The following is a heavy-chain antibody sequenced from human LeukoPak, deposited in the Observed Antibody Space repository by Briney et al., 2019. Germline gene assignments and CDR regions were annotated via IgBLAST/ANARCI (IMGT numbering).Heavy chain of an antibody. J-gene: IGHJ4*02. V-gene: IGHV3-23*01. CDR1: GFTFSSYG. CDR2: ISGSGGST. D-gene: IGHD5-24*01. Sequence: PGGSLRLSCAASGFTFSSYGMSWVRQAPGKGLEWVSGISGSGGSTYYADSVKGRFTISRDNSKNTLYLQMNSLRAEDTAVYYCAKDSRGEGSPPRAGGTFDYWGQGTLVTVSS. CDR3: AKDSRGEGSPPRAGGTFDY.